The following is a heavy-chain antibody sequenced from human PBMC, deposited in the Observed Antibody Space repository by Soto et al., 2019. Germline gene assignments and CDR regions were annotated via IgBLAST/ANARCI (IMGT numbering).Heavy chain of an antibody. CDR2: IYSGGST. CDR3: ATGPVGQYYYYGMDV. D-gene: IGHD1-26*01. Sequence: EVQLVESGGGLIQPGGSLRLSCAASGFTVSSNYMSWVRKAPGKGLEWVSVIYSGGSTYYADSVKGRFTISRDNSKNTLYLQMNSLRAEDTAVYYCATGPVGQYYYYGMDVWGQGTTVTVSS. J-gene: IGHJ6*02. V-gene: IGHV3-53*01. CDR1: GFTVSSNY.